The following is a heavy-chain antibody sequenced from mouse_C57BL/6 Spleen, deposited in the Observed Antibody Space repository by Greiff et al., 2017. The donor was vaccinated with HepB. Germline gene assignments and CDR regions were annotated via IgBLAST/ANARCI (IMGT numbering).Heavy chain of an antibody. V-gene: IGHV1-50*01. D-gene: IGHD2-5*01. J-gene: IGHJ1*03. CDR3: ARGGYSNYGYFDV. CDR1: GYTFTSYW. CDR2: IDPSDSYT. Sequence: QVQLQQPGAELVKPGASVKLSCKASGYTFTSYWMQWVKQRPGQGLEWIGEIDPSDSYTNYNQKFKGKATLTVDTSSSTAYMQLSSLTSEDSAVYYCARGGYSNYGYFDVWGTGTTGTVSS.